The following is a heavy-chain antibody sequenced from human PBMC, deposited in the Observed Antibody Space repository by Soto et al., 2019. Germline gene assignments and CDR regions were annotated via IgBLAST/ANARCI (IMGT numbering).Heavy chain of an antibody. CDR1: GGTFSNYA. V-gene: IGHV1-69*18. D-gene: IGHD6-13*01. J-gene: IGHJ6*02. CDR2: IIPIFPST. Sequence: QVQLVQSGAEVKKPGASVKVSCKASGGTFSNYAIYWVRQAPVQGLEWMGSIIPIFPSTNYAQKFQGRLTITADDSTNTAYMMLTSLRSDDTAVYYCSRARPSTAAAYYFYGLDVWGQGTTVTVSS. CDR3: SRARPSTAAAYYFYGLDV.